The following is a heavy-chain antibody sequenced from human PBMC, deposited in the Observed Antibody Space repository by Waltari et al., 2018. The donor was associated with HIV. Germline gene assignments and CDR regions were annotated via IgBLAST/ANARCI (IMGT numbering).Heavy chain of an antibody. D-gene: IGHD3-10*01. CDR2: RKKDGSAE. CDR1: GFTFSSYW. V-gene: IGHV3-7*04. CDR3: ARGGFYGSGSKVN. Sequence: EVQLLESGGGLVQLGGSLRLSCAASGFTFSSYWMSWVRQASGKGLEWVANRKKDGSAEYYVDSGNGRFTIARDNAENSLYQQMNSLRAEDTAVYYCARGGFYGSGSKVNWGQGTLVTVSS. J-gene: IGHJ4*02.